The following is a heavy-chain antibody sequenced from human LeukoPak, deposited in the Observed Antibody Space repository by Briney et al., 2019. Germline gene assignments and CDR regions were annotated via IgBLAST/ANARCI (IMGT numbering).Heavy chain of an antibody. J-gene: IGHJ2*01. D-gene: IGHD1-1*01. CDR2: IWYDGSKD. V-gene: IGHV3-33*01. CDR1: GFTFSTYG. CDR3: ARHELEVRRRYFDL. Sequence: GRSLRLSCAASGFTFSTYGMHWVRQAPGKGLEWVAVIWYDGSKDYYADSVKGRFTISRDNSKNTLYLEMNSLRAEDTAVYYCARHELEVRRRYFDLWGRGTLVTVSS.